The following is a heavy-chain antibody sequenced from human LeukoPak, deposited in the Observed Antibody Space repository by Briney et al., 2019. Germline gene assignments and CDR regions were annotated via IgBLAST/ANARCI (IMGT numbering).Heavy chain of an antibody. CDR1: GGSISSSSYY. V-gene: IGHV4-39*01. Sequence: SETLSLTCTVSGGSISSSSYYWGWIRQPPGKGLEWIGSIYYSGNTYYNPSLKSRVTISVDTSKSQFSLKLSSVTAADTAVYYCATYASRYSGTSTTFGGWGQGALVTVSS. CDR3: ATYASRYSGTSTTFGG. J-gene: IGHJ4*02. CDR2: IYYSGNT. D-gene: IGHD1-26*01.